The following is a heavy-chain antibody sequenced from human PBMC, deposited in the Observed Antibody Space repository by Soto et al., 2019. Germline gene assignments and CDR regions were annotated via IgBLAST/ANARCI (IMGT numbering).Heavy chain of an antibody. CDR3: ARGNSPVNVF. J-gene: IGHJ4*02. Sequence: PGGSLRLSCVSSGFTFHNYEMNWVLQAPGKGLEWISYITSIGSTTYYADSVKGRFAISRDNAKNSLYLQMNSLGAEDTAVYYCARGNSPVNVFWGQGTQVTVSS. CDR1: GFTFHNYE. V-gene: IGHV3-48*03. D-gene: IGHD3-16*02. CDR2: ITSIGSTT.